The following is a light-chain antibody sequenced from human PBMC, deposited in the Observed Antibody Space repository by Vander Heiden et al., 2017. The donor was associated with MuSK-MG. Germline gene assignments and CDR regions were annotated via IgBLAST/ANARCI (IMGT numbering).Light chain of an antibody. CDR3: SSYTSSSTLHYV. Sequence: QSALTQPASVSGSPGQSITISCTGTRRDVGGYNYVSWYQQHPGKAPKLMIYDVSNRPSGVSNRFSGSKSGNTASLTISGLQAEDESDYYCSSYTSSSTLHYVFGTWTKVTVL. CDR1: RRDVGGYNY. CDR2: DVS. V-gene: IGLV2-14*01. J-gene: IGLJ1*01.